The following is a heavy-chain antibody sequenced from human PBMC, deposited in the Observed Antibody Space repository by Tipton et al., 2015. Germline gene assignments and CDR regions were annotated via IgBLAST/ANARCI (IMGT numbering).Heavy chain of an antibody. V-gene: IGHV4-30-4*01. CDR2: IYYSGST. CDR1: GGSISSGDSY. J-gene: IGHJ5*01. D-gene: IGHD3-16*02. Sequence: TLSLTCTVSGGSISSGDSYWTWIRQPPGKGLEWIGFIYYSGSTYYNPSLKSRLTTSIDTSKNQFSLNLTSVTAADTAMYYCARGGGDDYIWGSSRFDSWGQGILVTVSS. CDR3: ARGGGDDYIWGSSRFDS.